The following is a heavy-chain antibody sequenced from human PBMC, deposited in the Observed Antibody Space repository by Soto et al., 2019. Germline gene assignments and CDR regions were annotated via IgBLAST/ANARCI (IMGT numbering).Heavy chain of an antibody. V-gene: IGHV3-23*01. D-gene: IGHD1-1*01. J-gene: IGHJ5*02. CDR2: ISGSSSIT. Sequence: EVQLLESGGGLVQPGGSLRLSCAASGFTFSNYAMSWVRQAPEKGLEWVSIISGSSSITYYADSVKGRFTISRDNSKNTLYLQMNSLRAADTAVYYCAANWYENWFDPWGQGTLVTVSS. CDR1: GFTFSNYA. CDR3: AANWYENWFDP.